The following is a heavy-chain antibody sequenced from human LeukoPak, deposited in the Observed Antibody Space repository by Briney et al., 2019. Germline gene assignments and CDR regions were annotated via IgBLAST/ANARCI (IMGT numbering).Heavy chain of an antibody. Sequence: GGSLRLSCAASGFTFDDYAMHWVRQAPGKGLEWVSGISWNSGSIGYADSVKGRFTISRDNPKNTLFLQMNSLRPEDTAVYYCASLSYYGSGSNAFDIWGQGTMVTVSS. V-gene: IGHV3-9*01. CDR2: ISWNSGSI. CDR3: ASLSYYGSGSNAFDI. D-gene: IGHD3-10*01. CDR1: GFTFDDYA. J-gene: IGHJ3*02.